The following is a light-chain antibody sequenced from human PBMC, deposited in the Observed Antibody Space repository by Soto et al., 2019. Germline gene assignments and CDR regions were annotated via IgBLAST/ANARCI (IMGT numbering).Light chain of an antibody. J-gene: IGLJ2*01. CDR3: AAWDDSLSGHVV. V-gene: IGLV1-47*01. CDR2: RNN. CDR1: SSNIGSNY. Sequence: QPVLTQPPSASGTPGQRVTISCSGSSSNIGSNYVYWYQQLPGTAPKLLIYRNNQRPSGVPDRFSGSKSGTSASLAISGLRSEDEADYSCAAWDDSLSGHVVFGGGTKVTVL.